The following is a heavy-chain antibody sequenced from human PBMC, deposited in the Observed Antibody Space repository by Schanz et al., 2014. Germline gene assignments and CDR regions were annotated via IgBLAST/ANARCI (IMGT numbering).Heavy chain of an antibody. CDR2: IRSDNNYI. Sequence: EVQLVESGGGLVKPGGSLSLSCVASGFPFSTYSIHWVRQAPGKGLEWVSYIRSDNNYIYYADSVKGRFTISRDNAKNSLFLQMNSLTAEDTAVYYCVREDMVRGIRAFDIWGQGTMVTVSS. V-gene: IGHV3-21*01. CDR1: GFPFSTYS. CDR3: VREDMVRGIRAFDI. D-gene: IGHD3-10*01. J-gene: IGHJ3*02.